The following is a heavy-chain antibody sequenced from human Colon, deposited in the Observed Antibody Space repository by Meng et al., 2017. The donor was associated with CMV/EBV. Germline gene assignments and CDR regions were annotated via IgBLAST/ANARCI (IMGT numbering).Heavy chain of an antibody. Sequence: LSLTCAASGFTFSKIAMHWVRQAPGKGLEWVAFTSYDGRYKGYADSVKGRFTISRDNSKNTLFLQMNSLRAEDTAVYFCARDDVLGPTTHSNVGYFDYWGQGTLVTVSS. V-gene: IGHV3-30*04. CDR1: GFTFSKIA. CDR3: ARDDVLGPTTHSNVGYFDY. J-gene: IGHJ4*02. CDR2: TSYDGRYK. D-gene: IGHD1-26*01.